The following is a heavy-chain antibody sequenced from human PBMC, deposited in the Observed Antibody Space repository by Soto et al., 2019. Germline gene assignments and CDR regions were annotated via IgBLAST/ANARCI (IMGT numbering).Heavy chain of an antibody. V-gene: IGHV3-11*01. CDR2: MSESGSTI. CDR3: VRDGSAWSRGY. D-gene: IGHD6-19*01. Sequence: GGSLRLSCAASGFTFSDYYMSWIRQAPGKGLEWVSYMSESGSTIYYADSVKGRFTVSRDNAKNSLFLQMNSLRVEDTAMYYCVRDGSAWSRGYWGQGTLVTVSS. CDR1: GFTFSDYY. J-gene: IGHJ4*02.